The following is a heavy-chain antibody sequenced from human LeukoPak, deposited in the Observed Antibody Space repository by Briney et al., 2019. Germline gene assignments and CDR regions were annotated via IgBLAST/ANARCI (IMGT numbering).Heavy chain of an antibody. CDR3: AALYDSSGYHDY. CDR1: GGTFSSYA. D-gene: IGHD3-22*01. J-gene: IGHJ4*02. Sequence: SVKVSCKASGGTFSSYAISWVRQAPGQGLEWMGRIIPILGIANYAQKFQGRVTITADKSTSTAYMELSSLRSEDTAVYYCAALYDSSGYHDYWGQGTLVTVSS. CDR2: IIPILGIA. V-gene: IGHV1-69*04.